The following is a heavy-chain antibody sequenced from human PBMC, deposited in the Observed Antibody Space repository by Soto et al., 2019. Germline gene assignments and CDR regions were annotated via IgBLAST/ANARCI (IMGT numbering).Heavy chain of an antibody. V-gene: IGHV4-59*01. Sequence: PSETLSLTCTVSGGSISSYYWSWIRQPPGKGLEWIGYIYYSGNTNYNPSLKSRVTISVDTSKNQFSLKLSSVTAADTAVYYCARSLRGPIAVAGKRFDYWGQGSLVTVSS. D-gene: IGHD6-19*01. CDR2: IYYSGNT. CDR1: GGSISSYY. CDR3: ARSLRGPIAVAGKRFDY. J-gene: IGHJ4*02.